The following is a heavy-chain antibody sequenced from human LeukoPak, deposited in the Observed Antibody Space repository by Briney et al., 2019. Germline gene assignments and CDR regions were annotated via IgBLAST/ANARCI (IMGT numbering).Heavy chain of an antibody. CDR1: GGSFSGYY. CDR2: INHSGST. D-gene: IGHD2-21*02. J-gene: IGHJ4*02. V-gene: IGHV4-34*01. CDR3: ASRDCGGDCYWFY. Sequence: SETLSLTCAVYGGSFSGYYWSWIRRPPGKGLEWIGEINHSGSTNYNPSLKSRVTISVDTSKNQFSLKLSSVTAADTAVYYCASRDCGGDCYWFYWGQGTLVTVSS.